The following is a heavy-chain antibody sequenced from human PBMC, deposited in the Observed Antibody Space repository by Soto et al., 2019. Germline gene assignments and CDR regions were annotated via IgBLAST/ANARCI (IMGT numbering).Heavy chain of an antibody. J-gene: IGHJ6*04. CDR2: ISWNSGSI. D-gene: IGHD3-9*01. CDR3: AKVKHYDILTGPMDV. Sequence: PGGSLRLSCAASGVTLENYAMHCVRQAPGKGLEWVSGISWNSGSIGYADSVKGRFTISRDNAKSSLYLQMNSLRAEDTALYYCAKVKHYDILTGPMDVWGKGTTVTVSS. CDR1: GVTLENYA. V-gene: IGHV3-9*01.